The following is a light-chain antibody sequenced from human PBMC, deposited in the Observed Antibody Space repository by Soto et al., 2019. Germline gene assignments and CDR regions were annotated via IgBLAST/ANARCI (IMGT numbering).Light chain of an antibody. V-gene: IGKV1-5*01. CDR3: QQYASYSKT. CDR1: QAIRDW. J-gene: IGKJ1*01. CDR2: DAT. Sequence: DVQLIQSPSTLSASIGDSVTITCRVSQAIRDWVAWYQQKPGKAPKLLLYDATSSDSGVPSRFSGSGSETELTLTISGLQPDDFSTYYCQQYASYSKTFGHGTRVEL.